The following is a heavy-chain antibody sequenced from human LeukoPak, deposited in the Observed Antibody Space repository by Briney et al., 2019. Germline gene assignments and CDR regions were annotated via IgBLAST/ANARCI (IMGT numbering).Heavy chain of an antibody. J-gene: IGHJ5*02. CDR1: GYTFTSYG. D-gene: IGHD6-19*01. CDR3: ARDPIAVTPKWFDP. Sequence: ASVKVSCKASGYTFTSYGISWVRQAPGQGLEWMGWINPNSGATDYAQKFQGRVTMTRDTSISTAYMELSSLRSDDTAVYYCARDPIAVTPKWFDPWGQGTLVTVSS. V-gene: IGHV1-2*02. CDR2: INPNSGAT.